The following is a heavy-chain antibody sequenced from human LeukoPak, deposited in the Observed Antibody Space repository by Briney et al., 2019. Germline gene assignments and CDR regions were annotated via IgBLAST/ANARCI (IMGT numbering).Heavy chain of an antibody. D-gene: IGHD6-6*01. J-gene: IGHJ6*02. V-gene: IGHV4-39*01. Sequence: PSETLSLTCTVSGGSISSSSYYWGWIRQPPGKGLEWIGSIYYSGSTYYNPSLKSRVTISVDTSKNQFSLKLSSVTAADTAVYYCARGAIAARHHYYYYGVDVWGQGTTVTASS. CDR2: IYYSGST. CDR1: GGSISSSSYY. CDR3: ARGAIAARHHYYYYGVDV.